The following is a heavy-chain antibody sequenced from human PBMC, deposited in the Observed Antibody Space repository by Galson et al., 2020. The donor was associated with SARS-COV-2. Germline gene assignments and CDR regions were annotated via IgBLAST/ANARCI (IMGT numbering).Heavy chain of an antibody. J-gene: IGHJ5*02. V-gene: IGHV4-59*01. CDR1: GGSISSYY. Sequence: SETLSLTCSVSGGSISSYYWSWIRQPPGKGLEWIGYAHYSGSTNYNPSLKSRVTISIDTSKNQFSLKLNSVTAADTAVYFCARDHTTSSLTWFDPWGQGTLVTVSS. CDR3: ARDHTTSSLTWFDP. D-gene: IGHD7-27*01. CDR2: AHYSGST.